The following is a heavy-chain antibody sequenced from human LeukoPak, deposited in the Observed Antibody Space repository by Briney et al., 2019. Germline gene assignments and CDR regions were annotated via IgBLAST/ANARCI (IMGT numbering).Heavy chain of an antibody. J-gene: IGHJ4*02. CDR2: MNPNSGST. CDR1: GYTFTSCD. D-gene: IGHD6-19*01. Sequence: ASVRVSCKASGYTFTSCDINWVRQATGQGLEWMGWMNPNSGSTGYGQSFQGRITMTRDISIGTAYMELSNLTSEDTAIYYCTRGSSGRRDNWGQGTLVTVSA. V-gene: IGHV1-8*01. CDR3: TRGSSGRRDN.